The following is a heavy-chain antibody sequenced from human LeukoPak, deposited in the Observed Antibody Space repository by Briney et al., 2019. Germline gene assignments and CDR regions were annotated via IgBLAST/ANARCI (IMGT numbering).Heavy chain of an antibody. D-gene: IGHD1-26*01. V-gene: IGHV1-18*01. Sequence: GASVKVPCKASGYTFTSYGISWVRQAPGQGLEWMGWISVYNDNTNYAQKVQGRVTMTTDTSTSTAYMELRSLRSDDTAVYFCARRQGGTYKFDFWGQGTLVTVSS. CDR3: ARRQGGTYKFDF. CDR2: ISVYNDNT. J-gene: IGHJ4*02. CDR1: GYTFTSYG.